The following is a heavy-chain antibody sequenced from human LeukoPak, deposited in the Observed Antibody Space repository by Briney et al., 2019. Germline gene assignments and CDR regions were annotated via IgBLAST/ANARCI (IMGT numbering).Heavy chain of an antibody. CDR1: GFTLSSYA. V-gene: IGHV3-23*01. J-gene: IGHJ4*02. CDR2: ISGSGGST. D-gene: IGHD3-9*01. Sequence: GGSLRLSCAASGFTLSSYAMSWVRQAPGKGLEWVSAISGSGGSTYYADSVKGRFTISRDNSKNTLFLQMNSLRAEDTAVYFCARLYYDILTAIRNWGQGTLVTVSS. CDR3: ARLYYDILTAIRN.